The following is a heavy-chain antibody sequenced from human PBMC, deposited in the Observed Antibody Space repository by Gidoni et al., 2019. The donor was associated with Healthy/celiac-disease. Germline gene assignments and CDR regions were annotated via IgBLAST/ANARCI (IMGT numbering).Heavy chain of an antibody. CDR3: ARCYYDFWSGYYPDDAFDI. D-gene: IGHD3-3*01. CDR1: GFTFSSYS. Sequence: EVQLVESGGGLVKHGGSLRLSCAASGFTFSSYSMNWVRQAPGKGLEWVSSISSSSSYIYYADSVKGRFTISRDNAKNSLYLQMNSLRAEDTAVYYCARCYYDFWSGYYPDDAFDIWGQGTMVTVSS. CDR2: ISSSSSYI. J-gene: IGHJ3*02. V-gene: IGHV3-21*01.